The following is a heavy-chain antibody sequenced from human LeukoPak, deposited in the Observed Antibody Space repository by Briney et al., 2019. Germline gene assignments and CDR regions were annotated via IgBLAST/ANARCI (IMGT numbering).Heavy chain of an antibody. CDR1: GFTFSSYA. CDR2: ISGSGGST. D-gene: IGHD4-17*01. CDR3: AKHDYGDYRVNWFDP. V-gene: IGHV3-23*01. J-gene: IGHJ5*02. Sequence: GGSLRLSCAASGFTFSSYAMSWVRQAPGKGLEWVSAISGSGGSTYYADSVKGRFTISRDNSKNTLYLQMNSLRAEDTAVYYCAKHDYGDYRVNWFDPWGQGTLVTVSS.